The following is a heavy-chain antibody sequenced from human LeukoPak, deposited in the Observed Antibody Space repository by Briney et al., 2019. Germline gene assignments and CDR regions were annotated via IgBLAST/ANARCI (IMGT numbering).Heavy chain of an antibody. D-gene: IGHD3-10*01. CDR3: AKGTSWFGED. CDR2: VTSDGRWT. V-gene: IGHV3-23*01. CDR1: GFTFSTYA. J-gene: IGHJ4*02. Sequence: AGGSLRLSCAASGFTFSTYAMTWVRQAPGKGLEWVAAVTSDGRWTNYADSVKGRFTVSRDNSKDTLFMQMSSLRAEDTAVYYCAKGTSWFGEDWGLGTLVTVSS.